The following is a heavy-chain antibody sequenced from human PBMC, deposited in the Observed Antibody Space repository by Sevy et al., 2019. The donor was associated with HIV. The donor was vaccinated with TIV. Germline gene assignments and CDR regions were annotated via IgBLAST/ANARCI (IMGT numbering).Heavy chain of an antibody. Sequence: SETLPLTCAVSGGSFGGFSWNWIRQPPGKGLEWIGEVDHYSPSLKSRVTISLDTSKNQFSLKLNSMTAADTAVYYCARGGEGVVPSPVIGLGPWAKYWSFDLWGRGTLVTVSS. CDR3: ARGGEGVVPSPVIGLGPWAKYWSFDL. CDR1: GGSFGGFS. CDR2: VDH. D-gene: IGHD3-3*01. J-gene: IGHJ2*01. V-gene: IGHV4-34*01.